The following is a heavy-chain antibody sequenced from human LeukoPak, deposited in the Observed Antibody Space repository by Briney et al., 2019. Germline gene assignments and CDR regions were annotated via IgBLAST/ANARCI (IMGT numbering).Heavy chain of an antibody. CDR2: ISGSGGST. Sequence: GGTLRLSCAASGFTFSSYGMSWVRQAPGKGLEWVSAISGSGGSTYYADSVKGRFTISRDDSKNTLYLQMNSLRAEDTATYYCAKGYYFDILSGYSSLDSWGQGTLVTVSS. J-gene: IGHJ4*02. CDR3: AKGYYFDILSGYSSLDS. V-gene: IGHV3-23*01. D-gene: IGHD3-9*01. CDR1: GFTFSSYG.